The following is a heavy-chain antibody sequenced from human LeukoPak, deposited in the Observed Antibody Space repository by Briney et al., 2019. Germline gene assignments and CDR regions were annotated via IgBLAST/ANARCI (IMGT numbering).Heavy chain of an antibody. Sequence: GGSQTLSCAPSGLTFSSYYTTWARHAPGRGLEWGSSIRTSGDNTYYGDSVKGRFTISSDNSKNTVYLQMNNMGVDDTAVYYCARVAGWHWFDPWGQGTLVTVSS. CDR1: GLTFSSYY. CDR2: IRTSGDNT. V-gene: IGHV3-23*01. CDR3: ARVAGWHWFDP. D-gene: IGHD6-19*01. J-gene: IGHJ5*02.